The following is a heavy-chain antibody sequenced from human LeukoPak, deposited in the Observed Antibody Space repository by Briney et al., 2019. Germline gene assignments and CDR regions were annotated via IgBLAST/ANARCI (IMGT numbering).Heavy chain of an antibody. J-gene: IGHJ4*02. Sequence: GGSLRLSCAASGFTFSSYWMSWVRQAPGKGLEWVANIKQDGSEKYYVDSVKGRFTISRDNAKNSLYLQMNSLRAEDTAVYYCAREGIAVAGTAFDYWGQGTLVTVSS. CDR1: GFTFSSYW. CDR2: IKQDGSEK. D-gene: IGHD6-19*01. CDR3: AREGIAVAGTAFDY. V-gene: IGHV3-7*01.